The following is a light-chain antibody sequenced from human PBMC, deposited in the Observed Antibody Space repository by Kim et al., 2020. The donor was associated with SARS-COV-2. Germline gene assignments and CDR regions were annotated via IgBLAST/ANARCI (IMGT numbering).Light chain of an antibody. CDR2: AVS. CDR1: QVIAKY. J-gene: IGKJ2*01. CDR3: HHFDRFPYT. V-gene: IGKV1-33*01. Sequence: ASVGDRVTNTSRASQVIAKYLHWFQQKTGKAPKLLFYAVSNLQTGVPSRFRGSGSGTHLTFTITSLQPGDIASYYCHHFDRFPYTFGQGTKLEI.